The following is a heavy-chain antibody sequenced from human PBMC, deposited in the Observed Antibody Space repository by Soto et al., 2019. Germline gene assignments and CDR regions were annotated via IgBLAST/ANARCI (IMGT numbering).Heavy chain of an antibody. CDR1: GFTFSSYD. J-gene: IGHJ4*02. Sequence: GGSLRLSCTASGFTFSSYDMHWVRQTTGKGLEWVSAIGTAGDTYYPGSVKGRFTISRENAKNSFYLQMNSLRAEDTAVYYCARGSGTYLAPDYWGQGTLVTVS. CDR3: ARGSGTYLAPDY. V-gene: IGHV3-13*01. CDR2: IGTAGDT. D-gene: IGHD3-10*01.